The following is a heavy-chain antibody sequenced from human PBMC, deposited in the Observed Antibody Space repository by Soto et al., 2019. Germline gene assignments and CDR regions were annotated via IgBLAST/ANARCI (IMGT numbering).Heavy chain of an antibody. CDR2: IFDSGTT. V-gene: IGHV4-30-4*01. Sequence: PSETLSLTCTVSGGSITSDYSCWSWIRQPPGEGLEWIGHIFDSGTTYTNPSLRSQVAISLDTSKNHFSLTLSSVTAADTATYYCAHYGGNPPLGFDYWGQGTLVTVSS. D-gene: IGHD4-17*01. J-gene: IGHJ4*02. CDR3: AHYGGNPPLGFDY. CDR1: GGSITSDYSC.